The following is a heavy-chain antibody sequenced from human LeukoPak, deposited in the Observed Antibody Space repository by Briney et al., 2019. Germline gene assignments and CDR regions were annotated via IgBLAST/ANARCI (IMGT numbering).Heavy chain of an antibody. Sequence: GGSLRLSCAASGFNFDDYGLSWVRQAPGKGLEWVSGINWNGGSTGYADSVKGRFTISRDNAKNSLYLQMNSLRAEDTALYYCARGIAAASNFWGQGTLVTVSS. J-gene: IGHJ4*02. CDR3: ARGIAAASNF. CDR1: GFNFDDYG. D-gene: IGHD6-13*01. V-gene: IGHV3-20*04. CDR2: INWNGGST.